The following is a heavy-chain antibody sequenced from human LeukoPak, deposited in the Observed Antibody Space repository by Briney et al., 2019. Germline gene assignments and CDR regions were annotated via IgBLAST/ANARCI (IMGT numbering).Heavy chain of an antibody. D-gene: IGHD2-2*02. CDR1: GGSFSGYY. CDR3: ARGACSSTSCYTTNGVAAAGNVNY. Sequence: PSETLSLTCAVYGGSFSGYYWSWIRQPPGKGLEWIGEINHSGSTDYNPSLKSRVTISVDTSKNQFSLKLSSVTAADTAVYYCARGACSSTSCYTTNGVAAAGNVNYWGQGTLVTVSS. V-gene: IGHV4-34*01. J-gene: IGHJ4*02. CDR2: INHSGST.